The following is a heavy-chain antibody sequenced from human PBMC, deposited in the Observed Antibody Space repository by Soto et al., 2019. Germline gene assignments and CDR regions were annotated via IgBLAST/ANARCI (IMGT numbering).Heavy chain of an antibody. CDR2: ISAYNGNT. CDR3: ARVFYVSGYEVDSGLFDY. V-gene: IGHV1-18*01. CDR1: GYTFTSYG. Sequence: ASVKVSCKASGYTFTSYGISWVRQAPGQGLERMGWISAYNGNTNYAQKLQGRVTMTTDTSTSTAYMELRSLISDDTAVFYCARVFYVSGYEVDSGLFDYWGQGTLVTVSS. J-gene: IGHJ4*02. D-gene: IGHD5-12*01.